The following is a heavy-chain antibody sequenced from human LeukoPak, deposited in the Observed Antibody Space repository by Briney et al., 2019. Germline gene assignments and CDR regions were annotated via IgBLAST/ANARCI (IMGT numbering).Heavy chain of an antibody. CDR2: IYYSGST. CDR3: ARQATRGVVVIASGAFDI. Sequence: SETRSLTCTVASGSISSSSYYWGWIRQPPGKGLEWIGRIYYSGSTYYNPSLKSRGTISVDTSKNQFSLKLSSVTAADTAVYYCARQATRGVVVIASGAFDIWGQGTMVTVSS. J-gene: IGHJ3*02. CDR1: SGSISSSSYY. V-gene: IGHV4-39*01. D-gene: IGHD2-21*01.